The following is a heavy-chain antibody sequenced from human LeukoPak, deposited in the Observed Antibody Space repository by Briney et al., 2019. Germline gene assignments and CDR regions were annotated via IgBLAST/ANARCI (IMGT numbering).Heavy chain of an antibody. CDR1: DGSISSSSYY. CDR3: ARSYGYLDY. CDR2: IYYSGST. Sequence: SETLSLTCTVSDGSISSSSYYWGWIRQPPGKGLEWIGSIYYSGSTYYNPSLKSRVTISVDTSKNQFSLKLSSVTAADTAVYYCARSYGYLDYWGQGTLVTVSS. J-gene: IGHJ4*02. D-gene: IGHD3-10*01. V-gene: IGHV4-39*07.